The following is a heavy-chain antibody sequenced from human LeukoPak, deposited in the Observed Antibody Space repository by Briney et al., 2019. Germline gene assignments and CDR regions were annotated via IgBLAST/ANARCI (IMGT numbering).Heavy chain of an antibody. J-gene: IGHJ4*02. CDR2: IYYSGSA. CDR3: VRRTGSYFGQFDS. D-gene: IGHD3-10*01. V-gene: IGHV4-59*12. Sequence: PSETLSLTCSVSGGSIFADYWSWIRQPPGKGLEWIGYIYYSGSANYNPSLKSRITISVDTSKNKFSLRLRSVTAADTAIYYCVRRTGSYFGQFDSWGQGTLVTFSS. CDR1: GGSIFADY.